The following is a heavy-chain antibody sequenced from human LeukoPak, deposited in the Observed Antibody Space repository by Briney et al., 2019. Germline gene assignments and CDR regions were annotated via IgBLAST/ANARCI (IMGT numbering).Heavy chain of an antibody. CDR1: GFTFSSYA. D-gene: IGHD3-22*01. CDR3: AKDRLQWLSLPDAFDI. V-gene: IGHV3-23*01. J-gene: IGHJ3*02. CDR2: ISGSGGST. Sequence: PGGSLRLSCAASGFTFSSYAMSWVRQAPGKGLEWVSAISGSGGSTYYADSVKGRFTISRGNSKNTLYLQMNSLRAEDTAVYYCAKDRLQWLSLPDAFDIWGQGTMVTVSS.